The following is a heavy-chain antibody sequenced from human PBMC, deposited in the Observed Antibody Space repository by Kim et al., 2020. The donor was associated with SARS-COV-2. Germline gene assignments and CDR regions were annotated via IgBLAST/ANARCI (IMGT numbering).Heavy chain of an antibody. CDR1: GGSISSGGSY. V-gene: IGHV4-31*03. CDR2: MYHSGHT. J-gene: IGHJ4*02. CDR3: ARLLGDYGDFGWYFDS. D-gene: IGHD3-16*01. Sequence: SETLSITCTVSGGSISSGGSYWSWIRQHPGKGLEWIGHMYHSGHTYYNPSLKSRLVISMDTSKNQFSLKLSSVTAADTAVYYCARLLGDYGDFGWYFDSWCQVSLVTVSS.